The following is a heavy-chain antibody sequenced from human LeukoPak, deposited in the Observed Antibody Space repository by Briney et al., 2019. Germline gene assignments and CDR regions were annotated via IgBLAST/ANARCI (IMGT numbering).Heavy chain of an antibody. CDR3: ARDLGGHCSSTSCYGEYYFDY. CDR2: ISTSGST. Sequence: SETLSLTCTVSGGSISSYYWSCIRQPAGKGLEWIGRISTSGSTNYNPSLKSRVTMSVDTSKNQFSLKLSSVTAADTAVYYCARDLGGHCSSTSCYGEYYFDYWGQGTLVTVSS. D-gene: IGHD2-2*01. J-gene: IGHJ4*02. CDR1: GGSISSYY. V-gene: IGHV4-4*07.